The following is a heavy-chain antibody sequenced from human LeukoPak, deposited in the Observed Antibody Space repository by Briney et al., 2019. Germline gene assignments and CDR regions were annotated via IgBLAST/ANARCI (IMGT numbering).Heavy chain of an antibody. D-gene: IGHD6-19*01. CDR2: IRSKAYGGTT. J-gene: IGHJ4*02. CDR3: TRLSLGGWYPSY. CDR1: GFTFGDYA. Sequence: GGSLRLSCTASGFTFGDYAMSWVRQAPGKGLEWVGFIRSKAYGGTTEYVASVKGRFTISRDDSKSIAYLQMYSLKTEDTAVYYCTRLSLGGWYPSYWGQGTLVTVSS. V-gene: IGHV3-49*04.